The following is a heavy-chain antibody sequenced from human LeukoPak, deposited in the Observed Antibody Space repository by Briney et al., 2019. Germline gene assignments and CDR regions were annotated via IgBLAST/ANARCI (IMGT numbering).Heavy chain of an antibody. Sequence: GGSLRLSCETSGFSFSRYWMSWVRQAPGKGLEWVANINHEGSEKYYADSVKGRFTISRDNARSSVFLQMNSLRAEDTAVYYCARGSGGQQLIRGYYYMDVWGKGTTVTVSS. D-gene: IGHD6-6*01. V-gene: IGHV3-7*01. CDR2: INHEGSEK. CDR3: ARGSGGQQLIRGYYYMDV. CDR1: GFSFSRYW. J-gene: IGHJ6*03.